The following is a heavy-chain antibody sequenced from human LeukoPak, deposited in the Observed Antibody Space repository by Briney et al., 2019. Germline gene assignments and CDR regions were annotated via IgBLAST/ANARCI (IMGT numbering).Heavy chain of an antibody. J-gene: IGHJ3*02. CDR2: IYYSGST. D-gene: IGHD6-13*01. CDR1: GGSISSYY. Sequence: SETLSLTCTVSGGSISSYYWSWIRQPPGKGLEWIGYIYYSGSTNYNPSLKSRVTISVDTSKNQFSLKLSSVTAADTAVYYCARGRSSWYPSATPDAFDIWGQGTMVTVSS. V-gene: IGHV4-59*01. CDR3: ARGRSSWYPSATPDAFDI.